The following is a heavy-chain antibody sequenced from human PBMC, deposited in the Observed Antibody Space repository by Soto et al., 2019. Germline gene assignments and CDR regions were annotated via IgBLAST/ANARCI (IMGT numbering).Heavy chain of an antibody. Sequence: PSETLSLTCTVYGGSISSYYWSWIRQPPGKGLEWIGYIYYSGTTDYNPSLKSRVTISVDTSKNQFSLNLNSVTAADTAVYYCARESIYSGWFDPWGQGTLVTVSS. CDR3: ARESIYSGWFDP. J-gene: IGHJ5*02. CDR2: IYYSGTT. CDR1: GGSISSYY. V-gene: IGHV4-59*01. D-gene: IGHD2-21*01.